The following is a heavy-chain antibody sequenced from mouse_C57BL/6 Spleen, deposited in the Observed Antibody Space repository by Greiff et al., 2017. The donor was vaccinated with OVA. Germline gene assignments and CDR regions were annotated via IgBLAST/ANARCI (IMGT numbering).Heavy chain of an antibody. CDR1: GFTFSDYY. J-gene: IGHJ1*03. V-gene: IGHV5-12*01. Sequence: EVMLVESGGGLVQPGGSLKLSCAASGFTFSDYYMYWVRQTPEKRLEWVAYISNGGGSTYYPDTVKGRFTISRDNAKNTLYLQMSRLKSEDTAMYYCARGYYGSSNWYFDVWGTGTTVTVSS. D-gene: IGHD1-1*01. CDR2: ISNGGGST. CDR3: ARGYYGSSNWYFDV.